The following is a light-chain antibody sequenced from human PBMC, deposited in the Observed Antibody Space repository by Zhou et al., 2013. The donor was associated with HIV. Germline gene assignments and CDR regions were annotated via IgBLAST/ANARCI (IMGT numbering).Light chain of an antibody. CDR1: QSISSW. CDR3: QQYYTYPIT. V-gene: IGKV1-5*03. CDR2: QAY. J-gene: IGKJ5*01. Sequence: DVQMTQSPSTLSASVGDRVTITCRASQSISSWLAWYQQKPGKAPELLIYQAYRLQSGVPSRFSGSGSGTEFTLTISSLQPDDFSTYYCQQYYTYPITFGQGTRLDIK.